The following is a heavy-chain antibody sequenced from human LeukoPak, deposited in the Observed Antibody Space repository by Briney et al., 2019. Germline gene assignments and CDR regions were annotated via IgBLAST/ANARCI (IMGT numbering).Heavy chain of an antibody. Sequence: SETLSLTCTVSGGSISSGGYYWSWIRRHPGKGLEWIGYIYYSGSTYYNPSLKSRVTISVDTSKNQFSLKLSSVTAADTAVYYCARDLYGSGSYYNVGWFDPWGQGTLVTVSS. CDR1: GGSISSGGYY. D-gene: IGHD3-10*01. J-gene: IGHJ5*02. CDR3: ARDLYGSGSYYNVGWFDP. CDR2: IYYSGST. V-gene: IGHV4-31*03.